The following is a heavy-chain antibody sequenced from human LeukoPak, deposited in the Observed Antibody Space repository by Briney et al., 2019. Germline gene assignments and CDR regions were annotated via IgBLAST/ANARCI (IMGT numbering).Heavy chain of an antibody. Sequence: GASLRLSCTASGFTFSSYAMSWVRQAPGKGLEWVSAISGSGGSTYYADSVKGRFTISRDNSKNTLYLQMNSLRAEDTAVYYCATQSVPHPITMVRGVEDYWGQGTLVTVSS. CDR3: ATQSVPHPITMVRGVEDY. V-gene: IGHV3-23*01. J-gene: IGHJ4*02. CDR1: GFTFSSYA. CDR2: ISGSGGST. D-gene: IGHD3-10*01.